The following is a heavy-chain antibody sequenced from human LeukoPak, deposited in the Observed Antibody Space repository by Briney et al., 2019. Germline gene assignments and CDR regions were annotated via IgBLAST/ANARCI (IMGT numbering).Heavy chain of an antibody. J-gene: IGHJ4*02. CDR2: IYTSGST. CDR3: ARGGRSGYYTFDY. CDR1: GGFISNYY. Sequence: SETLSLTCTVSGGFISNYYWSWLRQPPEKGLEWIGRIYTSGSTNYNPSLKSGVTMSVDTSKNQFSLKLSSVTAADTAVYYCARGGRSGYYTFDYWGQGTLVTVSS. V-gene: IGHV4-4*07. D-gene: IGHD3-22*01.